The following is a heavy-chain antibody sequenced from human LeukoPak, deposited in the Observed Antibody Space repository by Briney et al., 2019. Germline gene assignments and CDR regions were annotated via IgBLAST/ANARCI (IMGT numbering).Heavy chain of an antibody. D-gene: IGHD6-13*01. CDR2: ISGSGGST. V-gene: IGHV3-23*01. CDR3: ARGRGSSWLWRFDP. J-gene: IGHJ5*02. Sequence: PGGSLRLSCAASGFTFSSYAMSWVRQAPGKGLEWVSAISGSGGSTYYADSVKGRFTISRDNSKNTLYLQMNSLRAEDTAVYYCARGRGSSWLWRFDPWGQGTLVTVSS. CDR1: GFTFSSYA.